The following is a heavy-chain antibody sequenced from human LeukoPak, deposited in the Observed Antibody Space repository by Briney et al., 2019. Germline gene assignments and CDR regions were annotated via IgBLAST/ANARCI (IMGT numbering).Heavy chain of an antibody. D-gene: IGHD6-13*01. Sequence: PSETLSLTCTVSGGSISSSSYYWGWIRQPPGKGREWIGSIYYSGSTYYNPSLKSRVTISVDTSKNQFSLKLSSVTAADTAVYYCAKYSSSIDYWGQGTLVTVSS. CDR3: AKYSSSIDY. CDR2: IYYSGST. J-gene: IGHJ4*02. V-gene: IGHV4-39*01. CDR1: GGSISSSSYY.